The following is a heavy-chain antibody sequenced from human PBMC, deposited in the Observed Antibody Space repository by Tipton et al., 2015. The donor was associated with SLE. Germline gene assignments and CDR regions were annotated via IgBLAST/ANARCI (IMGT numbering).Heavy chain of an antibody. J-gene: IGHJ6*02. CDR1: GGSISSSSYY. CDR2: IYYSGST. Sequence: TLSLTCTVSGGSISSSSYYWGWIRQPPGKGLEWIGSIYYSGSTYSNPSLKSRFTISVDTSKNQFSLKLSSVTAADTAVYYCAREFGSSWYYYYYGMDVWGQGTTVTVSS. V-gene: IGHV4-39*02. D-gene: IGHD6-13*01. CDR3: AREFGSSWYYYYYGMDV.